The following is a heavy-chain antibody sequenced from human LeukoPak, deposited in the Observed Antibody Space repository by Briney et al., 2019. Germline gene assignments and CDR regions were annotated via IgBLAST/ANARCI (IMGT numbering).Heavy chain of an antibody. J-gene: IGHJ3*02. Sequence: PSETLSLTCTVSGGSISSYYWSWIRQPPGKGLEWIGEINHSGSTNHNPSLKSRVTISVDTSKNQFSLKLSSVTAADTAVYYCATGGSSGSYWDDAFDIWGQGTMVTVSS. CDR1: GGSISSYY. CDR3: ATGGSSGSYWDDAFDI. D-gene: IGHD1-26*01. V-gene: IGHV4-34*01. CDR2: INHSGST.